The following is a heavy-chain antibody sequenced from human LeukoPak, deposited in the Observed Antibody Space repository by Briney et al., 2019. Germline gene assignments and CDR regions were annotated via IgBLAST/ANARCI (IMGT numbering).Heavy chain of an antibody. J-gene: IGHJ6*02. CDR3: ARSYGDYVGEGMDV. CDR2: MNPNSGNT. V-gene: IGHV1-8*01. CDR1: GYTFTSYD. Sequence: ASVKVSCKASGYTFTSYDINWVRQATGQGLEWMGWMNPNSGNTGYAQKFQGRVTMTRNTSISTAYMELSSLRSEDTAVYYCARSYGDYVGEGMDVWGQGTTVTVSS. D-gene: IGHD4-17*01.